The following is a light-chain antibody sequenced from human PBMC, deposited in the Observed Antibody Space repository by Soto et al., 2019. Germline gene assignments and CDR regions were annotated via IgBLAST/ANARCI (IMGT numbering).Light chain of an antibody. V-gene: IGKV3-15*01. CDR2: GAA. Sequence: EIVMTQSQATLSVSPGERATLSCRASQSVSSNLAWYQQKPGQAPRLLIYGAATRATGIPARFSGSGSGTEFTLIISSLQSEDFVVYYCQQYNNWPLYTFGQGTKLEIK. CDR3: QQYNNWPLYT. J-gene: IGKJ2*01. CDR1: QSVSSN.